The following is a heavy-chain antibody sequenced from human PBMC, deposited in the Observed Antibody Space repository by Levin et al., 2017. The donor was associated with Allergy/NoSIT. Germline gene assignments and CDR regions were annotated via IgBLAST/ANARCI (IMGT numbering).Heavy chain of an antibody. D-gene: IGHD6-6*01. Sequence: GESLKISCAASGFTFSTYDMHWVRQATGKGLEWVSTLDSAGDTYYPGSVKGRFTISRDNAKNSLYLQMNSLRAGDPAIYYCARSGGPYSSSSGYYYYGMDVWGQGTTVTVSS. V-gene: IGHV3-13*01. CDR1: GFTFSTYD. CDR3: ARSGGPYSSSSGYYYYGMDV. J-gene: IGHJ6*02. CDR2: LDSAGDT.